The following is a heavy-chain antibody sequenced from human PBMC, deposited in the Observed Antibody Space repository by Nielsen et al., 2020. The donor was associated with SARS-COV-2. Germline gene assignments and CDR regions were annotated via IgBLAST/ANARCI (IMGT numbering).Heavy chain of an antibody. CDR2: IDPSDSYT. CDR1: GYSFTSYW. Sequence: GGSLRLSCKGSGYSFTSYWISWVRQMPGKGLEWMGRIDPSDSYTNYSPSFQGHVTISADKSISTAYLQWSSLKASDTAMYYCARTDYSPTQYYFDYWGQGTLVTVSS. D-gene: IGHD4-11*01. V-gene: IGHV5-10-1*01. J-gene: IGHJ4*02. CDR3: ARTDYSPTQYYFDY.